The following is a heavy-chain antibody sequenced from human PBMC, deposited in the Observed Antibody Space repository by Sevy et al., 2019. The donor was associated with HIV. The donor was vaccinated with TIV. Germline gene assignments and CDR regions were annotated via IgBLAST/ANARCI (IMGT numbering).Heavy chain of an antibody. D-gene: IGHD4-17*01. CDR2: ISYDGSDK. Sequence: GSLRLSCAASGFAFTNYYAMHWVRQAPGKGLEWVSLISYDGSDKYYADSVKGRFTISRDNFKNTLYLQMNSLTTEDTAVYYCARPRANYVDHYFFYAMDVWGQGTTVTVPS. CDR1: GFAFTNYYA. CDR3: ARPRANYVDHYFFYAMDV. V-gene: IGHV3-30-3*01. J-gene: IGHJ6*02.